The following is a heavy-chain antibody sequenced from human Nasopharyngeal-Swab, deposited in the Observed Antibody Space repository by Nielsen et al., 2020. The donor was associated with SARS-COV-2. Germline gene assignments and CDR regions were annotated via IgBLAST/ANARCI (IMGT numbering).Heavy chain of an antibody. Sequence: VRQAPGKGLEWVALISYDGNENYYADSLKGRFTIPRDNAKNALYLQVNSLRSEDTAVYYCAFGAFYFDHWGQGTLVTVSS. CDR3: AFGAFYFDH. V-gene: IGHV3-30*03. J-gene: IGHJ4*02. CDR2: ISYDGNEN. D-gene: IGHD3-3*01.